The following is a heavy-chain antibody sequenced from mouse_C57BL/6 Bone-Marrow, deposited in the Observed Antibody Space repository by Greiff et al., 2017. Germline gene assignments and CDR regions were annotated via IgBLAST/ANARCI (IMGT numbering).Heavy chain of an antibody. Sequence: EVMLVESGGGLVKPGGSLKLSCAASGFTFSSYTMSWVRQTPEKRLEWVATISGGGGNTYYPDSVKGRFTISRDNAKNTLYLQMSSLRSEDTALYYCATNWDGYYAMDYWGQGTSVTVSS. D-gene: IGHD4-1*01. CDR2: ISGGGGNT. J-gene: IGHJ4*01. V-gene: IGHV5-9*01. CDR1: GFTFSSYT. CDR3: ATNWDGYYAMDY.